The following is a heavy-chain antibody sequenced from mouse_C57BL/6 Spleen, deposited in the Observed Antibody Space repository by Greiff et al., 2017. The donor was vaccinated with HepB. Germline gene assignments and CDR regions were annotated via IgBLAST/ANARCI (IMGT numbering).Heavy chain of an antibody. Sequence: EVKLVESGGGLVKPGGSLKLSCAASGFTFSDYGMHWVRQAPEKGLEWVAYISSGSSTIYYADTVKGRFTISRDNAKNTLFLQMTSLRSEDTAMYYWARGEYDGSRWYFDVWGTGTTVTVAS. J-gene: IGHJ1*03. CDR2: ISSGSSTI. D-gene: IGHD1-1*01. CDR1: GFTFSDYG. V-gene: IGHV5-17*01. CDR3: ARGEYDGSRWYFDV.